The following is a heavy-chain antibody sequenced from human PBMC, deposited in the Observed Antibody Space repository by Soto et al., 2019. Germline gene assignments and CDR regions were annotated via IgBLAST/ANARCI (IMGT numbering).Heavy chain of an antibody. D-gene: IGHD3-10*01. CDR2: INHSGST. CDR3: AEKYGGY. Sequence: SETLSLTCAVYGGSFSGYYWSWIRQPPGKGLEWIGEINHSGSTNYNPSLKSRVTISVDTSKNQFSLKLSSVTAADTAVYYCAEKYGGYWGQGTLVTVSS. J-gene: IGHJ4*02. CDR1: GGSFSGYY. V-gene: IGHV4-34*01.